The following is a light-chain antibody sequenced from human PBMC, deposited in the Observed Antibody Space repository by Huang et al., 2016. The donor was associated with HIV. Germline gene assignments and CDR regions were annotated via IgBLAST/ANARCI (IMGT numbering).Light chain of an antibody. CDR2: AAS. J-gene: IGKJ1*01. V-gene: IGKV1-17*03. CDR3: LQHHGYPRT. CDR1: QGIANY. Sequence: DIQLTQSPSAMSASVGDRVSITCRASQGIANYLAWFQQKPGGAPKRLSYAASSLQSGGPSRFSGSGSGTKFTLTISSLQPEDFATYYCLQHHGYPRTFGQGTKV.